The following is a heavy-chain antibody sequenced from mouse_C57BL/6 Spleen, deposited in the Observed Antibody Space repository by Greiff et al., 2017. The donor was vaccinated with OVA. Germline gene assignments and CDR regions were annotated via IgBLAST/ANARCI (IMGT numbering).Heavy chain of an antibody. CDR1: GFTFSDYG. D-gene: IGHD2-3*01. Sequence: DVMLVESGGGLVKPGGSLKLSCAASGFTFSDYGMHWVRQAPEKGLEWVAYISSGSSTIYYADTVKGRFTISRDNAKNTLFLQMTSLRSEDTAMYYCARTYDGYPRYAMDYWGQGTSVTVSS. CDR2: ISSGSSTI. J-gene: IGHJ4*01. CDR3: ARTYDGYPRYAMDY. V-gene: IGHV5-17*01.